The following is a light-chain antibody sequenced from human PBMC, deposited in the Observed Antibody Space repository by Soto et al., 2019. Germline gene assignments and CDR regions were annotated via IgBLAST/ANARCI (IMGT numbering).Light chain of an antibody. J-gene: IGKJ4*01. V-gene: IGKV4-1*01. CDR3: QQYYSTPPT. Sequence: DIVMTQSPDSLAVSLGERATINCKSSQSVLYSSNNKNYLAWYQQKPGQPPKLLIYWASTQKSGVPDRFSGSGSGTDFTLTISSLQAEDVAVYYCQQYYSTPPTFGGGTKVEI. CDR1: QSVLYSSNNKNY. CDR2: WAS.